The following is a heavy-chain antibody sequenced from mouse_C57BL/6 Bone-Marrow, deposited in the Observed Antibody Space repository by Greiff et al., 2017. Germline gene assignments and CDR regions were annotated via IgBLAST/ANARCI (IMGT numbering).Heavy chain of an antibody. CDR1: GYTFTTYP. CDR2: FHPYNDDT. CDR3: ARSSTFFYYFDY. V-gene: IGHV1-47*01. D-gene: IGHD5-1*01. Sequence: VKLVESGAELVKPGASVKMSCKASGYTFTTYPIEWMKQNHGKSLEWIGNFHPYNDDTKYNEKFKGKATLTVEKSSNTVYLELSRLTSEYSAVYYCARSSTFFYYFDYWGKGTTLTVSS. J-gene: IGHJ2*01.